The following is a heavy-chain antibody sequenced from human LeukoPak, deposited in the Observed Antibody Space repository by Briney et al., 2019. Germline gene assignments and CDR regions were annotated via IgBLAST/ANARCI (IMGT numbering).Heavy chain of an antibody. J-gene: IGHJ3*02. CDR2: IRSKAYGGTT. CDR3: TRDPGWELVGGDAFDI. D-gene: IGHD1-26*01. Sequence: GGSLRLSCTASGFTFGDYAMSWFRQAPGKGLEWVGFIRSKAYGGTTEYAASVKGRFTISRDDSKSIAYLQTNSLKTEDTAVYYCTRDPGWELVGGDAFDIWGQGTMVTVSS. CDR1: GFTFGDYA. V-gene: IGHV3-49*03.